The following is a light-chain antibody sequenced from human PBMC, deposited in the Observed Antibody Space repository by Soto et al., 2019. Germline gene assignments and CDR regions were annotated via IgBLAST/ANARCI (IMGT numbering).Light chain of an antibody. CDR2: KAS. J-gene: IGKJ1*01. CDR3: QHYKSYSEA. V-gene: IGKV1-5*03. CDR1: QSISFR. Sequence: DSQWTQFPSFLSASVGYSATITYRTNQSISFRINWSQQKPGKAHKLLIYKASTLKSGVPSRFSGSGSGTEFTLTISSMQPDEFATYYCQHYKSYSEAFGQGTKVDIK.